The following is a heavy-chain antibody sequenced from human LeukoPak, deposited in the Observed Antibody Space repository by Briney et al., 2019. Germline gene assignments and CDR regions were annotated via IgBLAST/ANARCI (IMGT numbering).Heavy chain of an antibody. D-gene: IGHD4-17*01. CDR1: GFTFSSYA. J-gene: IGHJ4*02. Sequence: PGGSLRLSCAASGFTFSSYAMHWVRQAPGKGLEWVSYISSSGSTIYYADSVKGRFTISRDNAKNSLYLQMNSLRAEDTAVYYCARREVGYGDYSDYWGQGTLVTVSS. CDR2: ISSSGSTI. CDR3: ARREVGYGDYSDY. V-gene: IGHV3-48*04.